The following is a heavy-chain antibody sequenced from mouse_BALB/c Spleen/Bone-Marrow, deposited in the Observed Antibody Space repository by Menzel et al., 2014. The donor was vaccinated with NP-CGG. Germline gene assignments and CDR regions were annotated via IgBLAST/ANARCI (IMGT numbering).Heavy chain of an antibody. Sequence: SGTVLARPGASVKMSCKASGYSFTSYWMHWVKQRPGQGLEWIGGIYPGNSDTSYNQKFKGKAKLTAVTSASTAYMELSSLTNEDSAVYYCIRDYGYVMDYWGQGTSVTVSS. V-gene: IGHV1-5*01. D-gene: IGHD1-1*01. J-gene: IGHJ4*01. CDR2: IYPGNSDT. CDR1: GYSFTSYW. CDR3: IRDYGYVMDY.